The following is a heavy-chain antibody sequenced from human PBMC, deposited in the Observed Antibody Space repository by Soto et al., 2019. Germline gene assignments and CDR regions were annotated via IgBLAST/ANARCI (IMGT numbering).Heavy chain of an antibody. J-gene: IGHJ4*02. Sequence: SETLSLTCTVSGASLSSISYYWGWIRQPPGKGLEWVGSIFFTGNIYYNPSLKSRVTISVDTSRNQFSLMVNSVTAADTAVYYCASRHCSGYWAGDSAGFDYWGQGTLVTVSS. CDR2: IFFTGNI. CDR1: GASLSSISYY. D-gene: IGHD3-22*01. CDR3: ASRHCSGYWAGDSAGFDY. V-gene: IGHV4-39*01.